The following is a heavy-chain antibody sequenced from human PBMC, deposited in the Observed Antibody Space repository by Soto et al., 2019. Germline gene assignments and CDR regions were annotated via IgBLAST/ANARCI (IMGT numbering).Heavy chain of an antibody. CDR1: GGSISSYY. V-gene: IGHV4-4*07. CDR3: ARALSSAAGLYFDF. CDR2: IHTTDGT. D-gene: IGHD6-13*01. J-gene: IGHJ4*02. Sequence: ETLSLTCTVSGGSISSYYWSWIRQPSGKGMEWIGRIHTTDGTNYNPSLKSRVTMSIDTSNNQFSLKLSSLTAADTAVYYCARALSSAAGLYFDFWGQGTLVTVSS.